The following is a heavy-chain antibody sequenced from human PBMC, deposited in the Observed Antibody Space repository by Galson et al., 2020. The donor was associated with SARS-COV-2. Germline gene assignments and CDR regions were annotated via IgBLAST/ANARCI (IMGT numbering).Heavy chain of an antibody. CDR3: ARVGSSSWFFDY. D-gene: IGHD6-13*01. J-gene: IGHJ4*02. Sequence: GESLKISCAASGFTFNNYWMSWVRQAPGKGLDWVANIKQDGKEKYYADSVKGRFTISRDNAKNSLYLQMNSLRAEDTAVYYCARVGSSSWFFDYWGQGTLVTVSS. V-gene: IGHV3-7*03. CDR2: IKQDGKEK. CDR1: GFTFNNYW.